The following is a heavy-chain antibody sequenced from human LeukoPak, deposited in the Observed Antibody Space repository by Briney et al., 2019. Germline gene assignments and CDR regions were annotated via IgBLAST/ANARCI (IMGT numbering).Heavy chain of an antibody. CDR3: AGGRYCSSTSCLAPRY. Sequence: SETLSLTCAVYGGSFSGYYWSWIRQPPGKGLERIGEINHSGSTNYNPSLKSRVTISVDTSKNQFSLKLSSVTAADTAVYYCAGGRYCSSTSCLAPRYWGQGTLVTVSS. J-gene: IGHJ4*02. CDR1: GGSFSGYY. D-gene: IGHD2-2*01. CDR2: INHSGST. V-gene: IGHV4-34*01.